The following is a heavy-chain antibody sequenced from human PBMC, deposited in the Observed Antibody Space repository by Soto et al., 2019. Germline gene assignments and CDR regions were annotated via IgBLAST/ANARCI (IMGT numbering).Heavy chain of an antibody. Sequence: QAQLVESGGGVVQPGRSLRLSCAASGFAFSSYGMHWFGQAPGTGLEWVAVISYDGSLQHYADSVKGRFTISRDNSKNMVLLQMSSLRAEDTAVYYCVSDRGYGHASVPYSWGQGTLVSVSS. CDR1: GFAFSSYG. J-gene: IGHJ4*02. CDR3: VSDRGYGHASVPYS. CDR2: ISYDGSLQ. V-gene: IGHV3-30*03. D-gene: IGHD5-18*01.